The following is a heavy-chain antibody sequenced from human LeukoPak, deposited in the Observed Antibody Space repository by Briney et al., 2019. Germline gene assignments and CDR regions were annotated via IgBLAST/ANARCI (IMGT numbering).Heavy chain of an antibody. J-gene: IGHJ5*02. CDR2: TNIGGTNT. Sequence: GGSLRLSCAASGFTFNDYYMSWIRQAPGKGLEWLSYTNIGGTNTHYADSVKGRFTISRDNAKKSLYLEMNNLRAEDTAVYYCATDGAGFDTWGQGVLVTVSS. CDR3: ATDGAGFDT. CDR1: GFTFNDYY. V-gene: IGHV3-11*01.